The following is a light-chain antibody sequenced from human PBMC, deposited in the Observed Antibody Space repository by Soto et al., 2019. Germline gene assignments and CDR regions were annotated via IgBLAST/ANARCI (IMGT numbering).Light chain of an antibody. CDR2: GAS. J-gene: IGKJ1*01. Sequence: EIVLTQSPGTLSLSPRERATLSCRASQSVSNNYLAWYQHRPGQAPRLLIYGASTRAPGIPDRCSGSGSGTDFTLTISRLEPEDFAEYYCQQYAASPRTFGQGTQVEV. CDR3: QQYAASPRT. V-gene: IGKV3-20*01. CDR1: QSVSNNY.